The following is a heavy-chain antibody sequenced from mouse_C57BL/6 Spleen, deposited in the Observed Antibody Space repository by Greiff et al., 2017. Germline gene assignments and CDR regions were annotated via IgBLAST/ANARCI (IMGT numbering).Heavy chain of an antibody. J-gene: IGHJ2*01. V-gene: IGHV1-69*01. D-gene: IGHD2-1*01. Sequence: VQLQQPGAELVMPGASVKLSCKASGYTFTSYWMHWVKQRPGQGLEWIGEIDPSDSYTNYNQKFKGKSTLTVDKSSSTAYRQLSSLTSEDSAFYYCARKDGNYVGYRGHGTTLTVSS. CDR3: ARKDGNYVGY. CDR1: GYTFTSYW. CDR2: IDPSDSYT.